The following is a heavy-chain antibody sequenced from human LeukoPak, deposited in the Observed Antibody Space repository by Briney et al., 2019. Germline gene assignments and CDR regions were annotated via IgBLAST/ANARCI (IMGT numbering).Heavy chain of an antibody. CDR2: IVVGSGNT. CDR1: GFTFTSSA. D-gene: IGHD4-17*01. Sequence: SVKVSCKASGFTFTSSAVQWVRQARGQRLEWIGWIVVGSGNTNYAQRFQERVTITRDMSTSTAYMELSSLRSEDTAVYYCAARNAYGDYTLYFGYWGQGTLVTVSS. J-gene: IGHJ4*02. CDR3: AARNAYGDYTLYFGY. V-gene: IGHV1-58*01.